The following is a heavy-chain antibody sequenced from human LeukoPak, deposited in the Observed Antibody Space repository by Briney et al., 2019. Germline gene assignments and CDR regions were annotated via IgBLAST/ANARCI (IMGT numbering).Heavy chain of an antibody. CDR2: ILGNVAPS. CDR3: ARDTSSGWSFDQ. Sequence: GRSLTLSCVASGFTFSSYPMHSVRQAPGKGLEFVSSILGNVAPSAYANSVEGRFTISRDNSKNTLYLQMGSLRAEDMGVYYCARDTSSGWSFDQWGQGTLVTVSS. CDR1: GFTFSSYP. V-gene: IGHV3-64*01. J-gene: IGHJ4*02. D-gene: IGHD6-19*01.